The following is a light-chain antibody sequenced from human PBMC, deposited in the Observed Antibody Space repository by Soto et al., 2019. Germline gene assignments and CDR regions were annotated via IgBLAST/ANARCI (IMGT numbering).Light chain of an antibody. CDR3: MQGKQTPLT. CDR2: LGS. Sequence: VMTQSPLSLPVTPGEPASISCRSSRSLLHINGQNYLDWYLQKPGQSPQLLIYLGSNRASGVPDRFSGSGSGTDVTLQISRVEAEDAGVYYCMQGKQTPLTFGGGTKLEIK. CDR1: RSLLHINGQNY. V-gene: IGKV2-28*01. J-gene: IGKJ4*01.